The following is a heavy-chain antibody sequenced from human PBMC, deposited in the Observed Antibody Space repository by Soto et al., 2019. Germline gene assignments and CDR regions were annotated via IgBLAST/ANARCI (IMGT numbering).Heavy chain of an antibody. V-gene: IGHV4-61*01. J-gene: IGHJ4*02. CDR2: IYYSGIT. CDR1: GGSVSSGSYY. D-gene: IGHD1-26*01. CDR3: ARDYASRIGGSGNGFDY. Sequence: QVQLQESGPGLVKPSETLSLTCTVSGGSVSSGSYYWSWIRQPPGKGLEWIGYIYYSGITDYNPSLKSRVTISVDPSKNQFSLKLSSVTAADTAVYYCARDYASRIGGSGNGFDYWGQGTLVTVSS.